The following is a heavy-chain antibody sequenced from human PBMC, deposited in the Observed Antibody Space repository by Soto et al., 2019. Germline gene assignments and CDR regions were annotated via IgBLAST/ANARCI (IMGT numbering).Heavy chain of an antibody. D-gene: IGHD2-15*01. CDR3: AKEGQAHCSGGSCFSGWFDS. CDR1: GVTFRNYG. CDR2: ISYDGSKT. V-gene: IGHV3-30*18. Sequence: QVQLVESGGGVVQPGKSLRLSCAASGVTFRNYGMHWVRQAPGKGLEWEALISYDGSKTDYADSVKGRFTVSRDNLKNTVCLQRYSLGPVDTAVYFCAKEGQAHCSGGSCFSGWFDSWGQGTQVTVSS. J-gene: IGHJ5*01.